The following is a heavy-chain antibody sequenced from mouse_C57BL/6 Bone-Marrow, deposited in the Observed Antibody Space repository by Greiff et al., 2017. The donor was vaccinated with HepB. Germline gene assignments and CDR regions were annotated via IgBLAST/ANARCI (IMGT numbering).Heavy chain of an antibody. D-gene: IGHD3-2*02. V-gene: IGHV1-82*01. CDR2: IYPGDGDT. J-gene: IGHJ4*01. Sequence: VQRVESGPELVKPGASVKISCKASGYAFSSSWMNWVKQRPGKGLEWIGRIYPGDGDTNYNGKFKGKAALTADKSSSTAYMQLSSLTSEDSAVYFCARVDSSGYWAMDYWGQGTSVTVSS. CDR3: ARVDSSGYWAMDY. CDR1: GYAFSSSW.